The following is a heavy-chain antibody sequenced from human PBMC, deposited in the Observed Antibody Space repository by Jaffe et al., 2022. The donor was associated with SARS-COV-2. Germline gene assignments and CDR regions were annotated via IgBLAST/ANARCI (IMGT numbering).Heavy chain of an antibody. J-gene: IGHJ6*02. Sequence: EVQLVESGGGLVQPGRSLRLSCAASGFTFDDYAMHWVRQAPGKGLEWVSGISWNSGSIGYADSVKGRFTISRDNAKNSLYLQMNSLRAEDTALYYCAKDKYGSFYYGMDVWGQGTTVTVSS. D-gene: IGHD1-26*01. CDR3: AKDKYGSFYYGMDV. V-gene: IGHV3-9*01. CDR2: ISWNSGSI. CDR1: GFTFDDYA.